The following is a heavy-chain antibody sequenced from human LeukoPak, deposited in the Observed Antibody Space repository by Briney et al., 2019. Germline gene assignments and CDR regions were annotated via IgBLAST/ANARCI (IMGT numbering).Heavy chain of an antibody. CDR1: GYTFTSYD. CDR3: AKEELRATGHAFDI. V-gene: IGHV1-8*01. CDR2: MNPNSGNT. Sequence: ASVKVSCKASGYTFTSYDINWVRQATGQGLEWMGWMNPNSGNTGYAQKFQGRVTMTRNTSISTAYMELSSLRSEDTAVYYCAKEELRATGHAFDIWGQGTMVTVSS. J-gene: IGHJ3*02. D-gene: IGHD1-26*01.